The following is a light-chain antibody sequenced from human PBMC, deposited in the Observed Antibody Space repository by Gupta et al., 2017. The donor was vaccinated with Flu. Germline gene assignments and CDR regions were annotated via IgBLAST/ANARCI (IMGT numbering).Light chain of an antibody. Sequence: QSVLTQPPSVSGTPGQRVTISCSGSSSNIGANTVTWYQQLPGAAPKFIIYANNQRRSGVPDRFSGSKSGTSASLAISGLQSEDEADYYCSSWDDSLNQYYVFGTGTKVTVL. CDR3: SSWDDSLNQYYV. CDR2: ANN. J-gene: IGLJ1*01. CDR1: SSNIGANT. V-gene: IGLV1-44*01.